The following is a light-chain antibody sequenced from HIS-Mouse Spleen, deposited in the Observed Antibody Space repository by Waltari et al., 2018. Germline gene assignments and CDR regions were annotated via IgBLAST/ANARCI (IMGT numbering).Light chain of an antibody. J-gene: IGLJ2*01. V-gene: IGLV2-14*03. CDR1: RSDVGGYNN. CDR3: SSYTSSSTEV. Sequence: QSALTQPASVSGSPGQSITISCTGTRSDVGGYNNVSWYQQHPGKAPKLMIYDVSNRPSGVSNRFSGSKSGNTASLTISGLQAEDEADYYCSSYTSSSTEVFGGGTKLTVL. CDR2: DVS.